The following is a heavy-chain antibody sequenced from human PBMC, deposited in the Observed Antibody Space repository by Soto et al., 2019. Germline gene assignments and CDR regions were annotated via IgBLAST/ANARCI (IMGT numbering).Heavy chain of an antibody. D-gene: IGHD6-19*01. CDR2: VSSTGSS. CDR3: ARGVPVAGTDWFHP. J-gene: IGHJ5*02. Sequence: SETLSLICTVSGGSISNYYWSWSRQPAEKRLEWIGRVSSTGSSYYTPSLKSRVTISVDTSKNQVSLNLTSVTAADTAVYYCARGVPVAGTDWFHPWGQGTLVTVSS. V-gene: IGHV4-4*07. CDR1: GGSISNYY.